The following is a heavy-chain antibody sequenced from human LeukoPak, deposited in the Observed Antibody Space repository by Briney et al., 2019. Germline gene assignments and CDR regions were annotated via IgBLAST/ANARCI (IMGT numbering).Heavy chain of an antibody. Sequence: PGGSLRLSCAASGFTFDDYAMHWVRQAPGKGLEWVSGISWNSGSIGYADSVKGRFTISRDNAKNSLYLQMNSLRAEDTALYYCAKGYGSGSYSAPFDYWGQGTLVTVSS. CDR3: AKGYGSGSYSAPFDY. D-gene: IGHD3-10*01. CDR2: ISWNSGSI. V-gene: IGHV3-9*01. CDR1: GFTFDDYA. J-gene: IGHJ4*02.